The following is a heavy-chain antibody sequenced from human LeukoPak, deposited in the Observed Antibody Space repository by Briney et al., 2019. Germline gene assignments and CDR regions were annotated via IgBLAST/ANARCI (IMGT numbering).Heavy chain of an antibody. CDR2: MSPNSGST. CDR1: GYTFTSYD. Sequence: GASVKVSCKASGYTFTSYDINWVRQATGQGLEWMGWMSPNSGSTGYAQKFQGRVTMTRDTSISTAYMELSSLRSEDTAVYYCARSWVGAATRTDYWGQGTLVTVSS. D-gene: IGHD2-15*01. J-gene: IGHJ4*02. V-gene: IGHV1-8*01. CDR3: ARSWVGAATRTDY.